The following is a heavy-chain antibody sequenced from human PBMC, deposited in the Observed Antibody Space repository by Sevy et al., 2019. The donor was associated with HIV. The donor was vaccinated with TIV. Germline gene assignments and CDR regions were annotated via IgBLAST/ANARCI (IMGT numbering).Heavy chain of an antibody. CDR1: GFTFSSYA. D-gene: IGHD3-22*01. CDR3: AKEYYYDSSGSVGAFDI. CDR2: ISGSGGST. V-gene: IGHV3-23*01. Sequence: GSLRLSCAASGFTFSSYAMSWVRQAPGKGLEWVSAISGSGGSTYYADSVKGRFTISRDNSKNTLYLQMNSLRAEDTAVYYCAKEYYYDSSGSVGAFDIWGQGTMFTVSS. J-gene: IGHJ3*02.